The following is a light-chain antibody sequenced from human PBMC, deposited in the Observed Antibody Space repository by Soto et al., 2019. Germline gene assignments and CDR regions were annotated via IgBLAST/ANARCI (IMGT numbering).Light chain of an antibody. J-gene: IGKJ1*01. V-gene: IGKV3-20*01. CDR2: GAS. Sequence: PGERATLSCRASQSVSSYLAWYQQKPGQAPRLLIYGASSRATGIPDRFSGSGSGTDFTLTISRLEPEDFAVYYCHQYGSSPSTFGQGTKVDI. CDR3: HQYGSSPST. CDR1: QSVSSY.